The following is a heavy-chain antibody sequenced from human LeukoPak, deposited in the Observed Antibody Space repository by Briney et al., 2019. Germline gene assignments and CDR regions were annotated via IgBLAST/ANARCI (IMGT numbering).Heavy chain of an antibody. V-gene: IGHV4-31*03. J-gene: IGHJ4*02. CDR3: ARESAFDWNYFDY. CDR2: IYYSGST. Sequence: SETLSLTCTVSGGSISSGGYYWSWIRQHPGKGLEWIGYIYYSGSTYYNPSLKSRVTISVDTSKNQFSLKLSSVTAADTAVYYCARESAFDWNYFDYWAREPWSPSPQ. CDR1: GGSISSGGYY. D-gene: IGHD3-9*01.